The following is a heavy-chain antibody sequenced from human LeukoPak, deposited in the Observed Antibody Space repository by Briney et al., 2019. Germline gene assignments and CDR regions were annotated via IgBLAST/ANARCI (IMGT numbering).Heavy chain of an antibody. CDR1: GGTFSSYA. Sequence: SVKVSCKASGGTFSSYAISWVRQAPGQGLEWMGRIIPILGIANYAQKFQGRVTITADKSTSTAYMELSSLRSEDTAVYYCARVDSTVANIGYFDYWGQGTLVTVSS. D-gene: IGHD4-23*01. CDR2: IIPILGIA. V-gene: IGHV1-69*04. CDR3: ARVDSTVANIGYFDY. J-gene: IGHJ4*02.